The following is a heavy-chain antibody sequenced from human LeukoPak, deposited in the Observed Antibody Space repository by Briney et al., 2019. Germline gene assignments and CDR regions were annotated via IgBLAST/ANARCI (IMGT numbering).Heavy chain of an antibody. Sequence: ASVKVSCKASGYTFTGYYMHWVRQAPGQGLEWTGWINPNSGGTNYAQKFQGRVTMTRDTSISTAYMELSRLRPDDTAVYYCARDLAGYYDSSGYYGYWGQGTLVTVSS. D-gene: IGHD3-22*01. CDR3: ARDLAGYYDSSGYYGY. J-gene: IGHJ4*02. CDR1: GYTFTGYY. V-gene: IGHV1-2*02. CDR2: INPNSGGT.